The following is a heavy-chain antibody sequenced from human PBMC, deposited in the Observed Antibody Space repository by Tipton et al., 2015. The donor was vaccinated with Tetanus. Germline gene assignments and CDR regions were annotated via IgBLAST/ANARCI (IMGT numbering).Heavy chain of an antibody. J-gene: IGHJ6*02. V-gene: IGHV1-2*02. CDR3: ARDRGDYIYYGMDV. D-gene: IGHD3-22*01. CDR1: GYTFTGYY. CDR2: IDPNSGGT. Sequence: QLVQSGAEMKKPGASVKVSCKASGYTFTGYYIYWVRQAPGQGLEWMGWIDPNSGGTVYAQKFQGRVTMTRDTSTSTVDMELSRLRSDDTAVYYCARDRGDYIYYGMDVWGPGTTVTVSS.